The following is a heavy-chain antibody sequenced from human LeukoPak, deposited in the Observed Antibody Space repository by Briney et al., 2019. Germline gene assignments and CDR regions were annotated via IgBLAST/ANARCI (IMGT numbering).Heavy chain of an antibody. J-gene: IGHJ4*02. CDR2: IYTSGNT. CDR1: GDSISSVNYY. Sequence: SQTLSLTCTVSGDSISSVNYYWSWIRQPAGKGLEWIGRIYTSGNTNYNPSLKSRITISVDTSKNQFSLKLRSVTAADTAVYYCAGSRGLWFGESPDYFEYWGQGTLVTVSS. D-gene: IGHD3-10*01. V-gene: IGHV4-61*02. CDR3: AGSRGLWFGESPDYFEY.